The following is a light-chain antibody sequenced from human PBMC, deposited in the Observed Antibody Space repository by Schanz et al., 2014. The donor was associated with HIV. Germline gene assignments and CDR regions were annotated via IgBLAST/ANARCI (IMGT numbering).Light chain of an antibody. J-gene: IGLJ2*01. V-gene: IGLV2-23*02. CDR1: SSDVGGYNY. Sequence: QSALTQPASVSGSPGQSITISCTGTSSDVGGYNYVSWYQQHPGKAPKLMIYDVTERPSGVPDRLSGSKSGNTASLTISGLQAEDEADYYCYSYAGSSTFGDVVFGGGTKLTVL. CDR3: YSYAGSSTFGDVV. CDR2: DVT.